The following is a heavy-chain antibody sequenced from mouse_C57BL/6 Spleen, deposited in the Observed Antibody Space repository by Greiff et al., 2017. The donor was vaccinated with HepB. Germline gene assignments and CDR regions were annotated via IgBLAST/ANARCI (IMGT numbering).Heavy chain of an antibody. D-gene: IGHD2-4*01. CDR2: YPGSGNTY. CDR1: YTFTDYYM. Sequence: VQLKQSGPELVKPGASVKMSCKASGYTFTDYYMHWVKQKPGKGLEWIGEIYPGSGNTYYNEKFKGKATLTADTSSSTAYMQLSSLTSEDSAVYFCAREGYDYDVGDYWGQGTSVTVSS. V-gene: IGHV1-83*01. CDR3: REGYDYDVGDY. J-gene: IGHJ4*01.